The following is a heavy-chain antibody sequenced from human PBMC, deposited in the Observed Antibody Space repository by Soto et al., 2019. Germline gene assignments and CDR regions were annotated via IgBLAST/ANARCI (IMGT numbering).Heavy chain of an antibody. CDR1: GGSMSSYF. CDR2: IYTSETT. CDR3: ARESAAATYRPLDY. Sequence: SETLSLTCNVSGGSMSSYFWSWIRQPAGKGLEWIGRIYTSETTNYNPPLKSRVTMSVDTSKNQFSLKVNSVTAADTAVYYCARESAAATYRPLDYWGQGTLVTVSS. D-gene: IGHD3-16*01. V-gene: IGHV4-4*07. J-gene: IGHJ4*02.